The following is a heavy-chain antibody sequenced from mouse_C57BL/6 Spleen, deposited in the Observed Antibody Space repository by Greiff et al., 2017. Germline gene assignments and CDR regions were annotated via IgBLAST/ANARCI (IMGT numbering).Heavy chain of an antibody. CDR3: ARREGYYYAMDY. Sequence: EVQRVESGAELVKPGASVKMSCKASGYTFTDYNMHWVKQSHGKSLEWIGYINPNSGGTSYNQKFKGKATLTVNKSSSTAYMELRSLTSEDSAVYYCARREGYYYAMDYWGQGTSVTVSS. V-gene: IGHV1-22*01. CDR2: INPNSGGT. CDR1: GYTFTDYN. J-gene: IGHJ4*01.